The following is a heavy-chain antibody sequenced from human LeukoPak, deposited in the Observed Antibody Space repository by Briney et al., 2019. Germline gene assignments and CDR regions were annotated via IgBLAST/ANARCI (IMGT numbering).Heavy chain of an antibody. CDR1: GFTFSSYA. CDR3: VKGVSISSSWYNDI. CDR2: ISGSGGST. Sequence: GGSLRLSCAASGFTFSSYAMSWVRQAPGKGLEWVSAISGSGGSTYYADSVKGRFTISRDNAKKSLYLQMNGLRAEDTAVYYCVKGVSISSSWYNDIWGQGTMVTVSS. D-gene: IGHD6-13*01. J-gene: IGHJ3*02. V-gene: IGHV3-23*01.